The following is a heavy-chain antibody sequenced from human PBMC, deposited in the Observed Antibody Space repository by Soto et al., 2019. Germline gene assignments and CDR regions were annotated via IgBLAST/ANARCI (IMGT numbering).Heavy chain of an antibody. V-gene: IGHV4-39*01. D-gene: IGHD6-13*01. Sequence: QLQLQESGPGLVKPSETLSLTCSVSGGSFSSSPYYWGWIRQSPGKGLEWIGGIHYTGTTYSNPSLKSRVTLSVNTSTNQFYLRLSSVTAADTAVYDCATQAVGSRWYYWFDPWGQGTLVTVSS. CDR1: GGSFSSSPYY. CDR2: IHYTGTT. J-gene: IGHJ5*02. CDR3: ATQAVGSRWYYWFDP.